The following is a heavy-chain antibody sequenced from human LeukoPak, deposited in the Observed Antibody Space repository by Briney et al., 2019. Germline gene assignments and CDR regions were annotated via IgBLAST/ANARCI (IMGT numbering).Heavy chain of an antibody. CDR2: ISGSGGTT. Sequence: GGSLRLSCAASGFTFSSYAMTWVRQAPAKGLEWVSAISGSGGTTYYADSVKGRFTISRDNSKNTLYLQMNSLRAEDTAVYYCAKDDHINDFWSGYSNDYFDYWGQGTLVTVSS. J-gene: IGHJ4*02. CDR3: AKDDHINDFWSGYSNDYFDY. D-gene: IGHD3-3*01. CDR1: GFTFSSYA. V-gene: IGHV3-23*01.